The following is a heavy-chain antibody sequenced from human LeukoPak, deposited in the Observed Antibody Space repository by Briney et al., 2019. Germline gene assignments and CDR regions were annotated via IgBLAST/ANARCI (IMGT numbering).Heavy chain of an antibody. Sequence: GGSLRLSCAASGFTFSSYEMNWVRQAPGKGLEWVSYISSSGSTIYYADSVKGRFTISRDNAKNSLYLQMNSLRAEDTAVYYCARDRHCSGGSCYGHWGQGTLVTVSS. V-gene: IGHV3-48*03. CDR1: GFTFSSYE. CDR3: ARDRHCSGGSCYGH. D-gene: IGHD2-15*01. J-gene: IGHJ4*02. CDR2: ISSSGSTI.